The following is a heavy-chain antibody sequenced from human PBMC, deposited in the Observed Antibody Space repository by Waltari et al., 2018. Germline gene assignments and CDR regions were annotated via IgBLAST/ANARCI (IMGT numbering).Heavy chain of an antibody. Sequence: QVQLQESGPGLVKPSETLSLTCTVSGGSISSYCWSWIRQLAGKGLEWIGRIYTSGSTNYNPSLKSRVTMSVDTSKNQFSLKLSSVTAADTAVYYCARDSYYYDSSGPHDAFDIWGQGTMVTVSS. CDR1: GGSISSYC. V-gene: IGHV4-4*07. CDR2: IYTSGST. D-gene: IGHD3-22*01. J-gene: IGHJ3*02. CDR3: ARDSYYYDSSGPHDAFDI.